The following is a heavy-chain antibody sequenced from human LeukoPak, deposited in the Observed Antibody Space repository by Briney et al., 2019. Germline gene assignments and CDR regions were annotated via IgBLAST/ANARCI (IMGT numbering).Heavy chain of an antibody. V-gene: IGHV4-34*01. D-gene: IGHD6-19*01. J-gene: IGHJ3*02. CDR1: GGSFSGYY. Sequence: SETLSLTCAVSGGSFSGYYWTWIRQPPGKGLEWIGEINHSGNANYNPSLKSRVTISVDTSKNQFSLKLSSVTAADTAVYYCARHGSSGWYSGAFDIWGQGTMVTVSS. CDR2: INHSGNA. CDR3: ARHGSSGWYSGAFDI.